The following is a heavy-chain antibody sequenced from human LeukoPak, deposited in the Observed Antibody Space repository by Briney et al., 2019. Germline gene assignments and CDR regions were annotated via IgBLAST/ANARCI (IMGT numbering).Heavy chain of an antibody. CDR3: ATAIGSGIDWFDP. CDR1: GYTLTELS. D-gene: IGHD3-10*01. V-gene: IGHV1-24*01. J-gene: IGHJ5*02. Sequence: ASVKVPCKVSGYTLTELSMHWVRQAPGKGLEWMGGFDPEDGETIYAQKFQGRVTMTEDTSTDTAYMELSSLRSEDTAVYYCATAIGSGIDWFDPWGQGTLVTVSS. CDR2: FDPEDGET.